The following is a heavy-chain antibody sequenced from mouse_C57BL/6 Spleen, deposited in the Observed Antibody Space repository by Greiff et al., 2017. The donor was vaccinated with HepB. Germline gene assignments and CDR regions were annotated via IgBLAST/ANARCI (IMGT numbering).Heavy chain of an antibody. CDR1: GYTFTDYE. CDR3: TRGHYGNLDY. Sequence: VQLQQSGAELVRPGASVTLSCKASGYTFTDYEMHWVKQTPVHGLEWIGAIDPETGGTAYNQKFKGKAILTADKSSSTAYMELRSLTSEDSAVYYCTRGHYGNLDYWGQGTTLTVSS. J-gene: IGHJ2*01. CDR2: IDPETGGT. V-gene: IGHV1-15*01. D-gene: IGHD2-1*01.